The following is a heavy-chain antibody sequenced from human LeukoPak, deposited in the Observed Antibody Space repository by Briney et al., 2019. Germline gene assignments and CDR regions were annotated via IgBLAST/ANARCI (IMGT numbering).Heavy chain of an antibody. CDR2: INHSGST. D-gene: IGHD3-22*01. CDR3: ARGAADSSGYYYVNYFDY. CDR1: GGSFSGYY. J-gene: IGHJ4*02. V-gene: IGHV4-34*01. Sequence: EPSETLSLSCAVYGGSFSGYYWSWIRHPPGKGLEWIGEINHSGSTNYNPSLKSRVTISVDTSKNQFSLKLSSVTAADTAVYYCARGAADSSGYYYVNYFDYWGQGTLVTVSS.